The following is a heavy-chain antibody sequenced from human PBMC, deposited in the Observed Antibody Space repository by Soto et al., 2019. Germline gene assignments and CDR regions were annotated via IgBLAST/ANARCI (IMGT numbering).Heavy chain of an antibody. Sequence: QVHLVQSGAEVKKPGASVKVSCKGSGYGFTTYGITWVRQAPGQGLEWMAWISAHNGNTNYAQKLQSRATVTRDTSTSTAYMELRSLRSDDTAVYYWARGRYGDYWGQGALVTVSS. CDR1: GYGFTTYG. CDR2: ISAHNGNT. D-gene: IGHD1-1*01. CDR3: ARGRYGDY. V-gene: IGHV1-18*01. J-gene: IGHJ4*02.